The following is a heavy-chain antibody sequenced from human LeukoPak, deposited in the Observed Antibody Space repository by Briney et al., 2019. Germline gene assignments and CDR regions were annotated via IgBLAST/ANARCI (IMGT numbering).Heavy chain of an antibody. CDR2: ISSSSSYI. D-gene: IGHD3-3*01. J-gene: IGHJ4*02. CDR1: GFTFSSYS. V-gene: IGHV3-21*01. CDR3: ARGGYDFWSGFDY. Sequence: GGSLRLSCAASGFTFSSYSMNWVRQAPGKGLEWVSSISSSSSYIYYADSVKGRFTISRDNAKNSLYLQMNSLRAEDTAVYYCARGGYDFWSGFDYWGQGTLVTVSS.